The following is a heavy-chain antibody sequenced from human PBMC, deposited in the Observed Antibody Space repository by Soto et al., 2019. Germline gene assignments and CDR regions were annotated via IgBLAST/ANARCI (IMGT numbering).Heavy chain of an antibody. Sequence: QVQLVQSGAGVKKPGSSVMVSCKASGHTFSRYAISWVRQAPGQGLEWMGGIIPIFDTANYAQKFQGRGPITADESTSTAYMELSSLRSEDTAVYYCATDLYGQEQQLVTDWGQGTLVT. CDR2: IIPIFDTA. CDR3: ATDLYGQEQQLVTD. CDR1: GHTFSRYA. J-gene: IGHJ4*02. V-gene: IGHV1-69*01. D-gene: IGHD6-13*01.